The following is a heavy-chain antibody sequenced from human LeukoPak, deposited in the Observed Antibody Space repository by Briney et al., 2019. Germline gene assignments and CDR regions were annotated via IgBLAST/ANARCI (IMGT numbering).Heavy chain of an antibody. V-gene: IGHV4-34*01. J-gene: IGHJ4*02. D-gene: IGHD2-2*01. CDR3: ARGLCSSTSCYLDY. CDR2: IDHSGST. CDR1: GGSFSGYY. Sequence: SETLSLTCAVYGGSFSGYYWSWIRQPPGKGLEWIGEIDHSGSTNYNPSLKSRVTISVDTSKNQFSLKLSSVTAADTAVYYCARGLCSSTSCYLDYWGQGTLVTVSS.